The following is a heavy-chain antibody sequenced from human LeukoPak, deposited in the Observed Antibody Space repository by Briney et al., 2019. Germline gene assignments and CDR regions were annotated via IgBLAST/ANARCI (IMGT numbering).Heavy chain of an antibody. Sequence: SETLSLTCTVSDGSSSSSSWNWIRQPPGKGLELIGYIYYSGSTKYNPSLESRVTISVDTSKNQISLNMRSVTAADTAIYYCARRQQTGGDNGLHNWFDPWGQGILVTVSS. CDR2: IYYSGST. CDR1: DGSSSSSS. D-gene: IGHD5-24*01. V-gene: IGHV4-59*08. CDR3: ARRQQTGGDNGLHNWFDP. J-gene: IGHJ5*02.